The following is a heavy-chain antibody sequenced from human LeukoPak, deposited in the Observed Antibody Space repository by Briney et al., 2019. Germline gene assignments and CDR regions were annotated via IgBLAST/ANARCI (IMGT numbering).Heavy chain of an antibody. CDR3: AKKLTTAGPHYFDY. D-gene: IGHD6-13*01. CDR2: IYSGGTT. J-gene: IGHJ4*02. CDR1: GFTVSSDY. Sequence: PGGSLRLSCAASGFTVSSDYMSWVRQAPGKGLEWVSVIYSGGTTYYADSVKGRFTISRDNSKNTLYLQMNSLRAEDTAVYYCAKKLTTAGPHYFDYWGQGTLVTVSS. V-gene: IGHV3-66*01.